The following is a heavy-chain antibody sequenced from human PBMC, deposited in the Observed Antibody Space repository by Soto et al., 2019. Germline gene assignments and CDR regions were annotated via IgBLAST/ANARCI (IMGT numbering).Heavy chain of an antibody. V-gene: IGHV4-30-4*01. D-gene: IGHD3-16*01. CDR2: IYYRGRP. J-gene: IGHJ6*02. Sequence: QVQLQESGPGLVKPAQTLSLTCTVSCGSISSGDAYWGRIRQSPGKGLEWIGYIYYRGRPFYNPSLESRATIAVDTSKNQFSLELNSVTAADTAVYYCAREGAASYSYYYGTDVWGQGTTVTVSS. CDR1: CGSISSGDAY. CDR3: AREGAASYSYYYGTDV.